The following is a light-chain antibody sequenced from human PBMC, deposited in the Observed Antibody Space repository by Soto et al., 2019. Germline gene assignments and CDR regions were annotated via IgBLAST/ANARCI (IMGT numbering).Light chain of an antibody. V-gene: IGKV1-5*03. CDR3: RKYGSYPVN. CDR1: QSISNS. J-gene: IGKJ4*01. Sequence: DLQMTQSPSTLSASVGDRVTITCRASQSISNSLAWYQQKPGKAPNLLIYKASSLETGVPSRFSGSGSGNEFTLTISSLQPDDVATYYCRKYGSYPVNFGGGTKVEMK. CDR2: KAS.